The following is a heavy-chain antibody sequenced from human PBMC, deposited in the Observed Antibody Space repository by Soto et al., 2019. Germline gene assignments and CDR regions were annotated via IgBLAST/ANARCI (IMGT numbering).Heavy chain of an antibody. D-gene: IGHD1-26*01. CDR1: GFTFSSYG. CDR3: ARNHYNSGIYGEFDY. Sequence: PGVSLRLSCAASGFTFSSYGMHWVRQAPGKGLEWVAVIWYDGSNKYYADSVKGRFTISRDNSKNTLYVQMNSLIAEDTAVYYCARNHYNSGIYGEFDYWGQGTLVTVSS. CDR2: IWYDGSNK. J-gene: IGHJ4*02. V-gene: IGHV3-33*01.